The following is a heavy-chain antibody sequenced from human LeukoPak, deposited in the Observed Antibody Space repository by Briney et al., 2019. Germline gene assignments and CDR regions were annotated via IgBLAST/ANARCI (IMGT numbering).Heavy chain of an antibody. Sequence: ASVKVSCNASGYIFTYYGISWVRQAPGQGLEWVGWITTYSGNTKYAQNFQGRVTITADTSTSTAYLEMRSLRSDDTAVYYCTRAATTTKYYYSGTSSWGQGTLVTVSS. CDR3: TRAATTTKYYYSGTSS. D-gene: IGHD1-26*01. V-gene: IGHV1-18*01. CDR2: ITTYSGNT. CDR1: GYIFTYYG. J-gene: IGHJ5*02.